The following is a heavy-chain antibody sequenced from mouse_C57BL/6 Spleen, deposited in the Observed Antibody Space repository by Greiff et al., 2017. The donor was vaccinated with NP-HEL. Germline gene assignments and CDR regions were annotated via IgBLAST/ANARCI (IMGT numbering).Heavy chain of an antibody. D-gene: IGHD2-1*01. J-gene: IGHJ2*01. CDR2: IDPSDSYT. CDR1: GYTFTSYW. V-gene: IGHV1-69*01. Sequence: QVQLQQPGAELVMPGASVKLSCKASGYTFTSYWMHWVKQRPGQGLEWIGEIDPSDSYTNYNQKFKGKSTLTVDKSSSTAYMQLSSLTSEDSAVYYCARMGRFYYGNYFDYWGKGTTLTVSS. CDR3: ARMGRFYYGNYFDY.